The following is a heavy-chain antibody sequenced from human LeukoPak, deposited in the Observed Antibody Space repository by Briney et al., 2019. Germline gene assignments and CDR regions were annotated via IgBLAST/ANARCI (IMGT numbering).Heavy chain of an antibody. J-gene: IGHJ4*02. V-gene: IGHV3-30*03. CDR2: ISYDGSNK. CDR3: ATDHGFHYGAYFDY. D-gene: IGHD4-17*01. Sequence: QSGGSLRLSCAASGFTFSSFGMHWVRQAPGKGLEWVAVISYDGSNKYSADSVKGRFTISRDNSKNTLYLQMNSLRAEDTAVYYCATDHGFHYGAYFDYWGQGNPGHRLL. CDR1: GFTFSSFG.